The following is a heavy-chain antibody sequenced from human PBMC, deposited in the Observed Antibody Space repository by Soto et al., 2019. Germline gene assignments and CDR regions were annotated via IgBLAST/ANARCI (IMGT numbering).Heavy chain of an antibody. Sequence: QVQLVQSGAEVKKPGASVKVSCKASGYTFTSYYMHWVRLAPGQGLEWMGIINPDGGGTSYAQQFQGRVIMTRDTSTSTVYMEMSSLRSEVTAVYYCAVGGNYLSMDVWGQWTTVTVSS. CDR2: INPDGGGT. CDR3: AVGGNYLSMDV. V-gene: IGHV1-46*01. J-gene: IGHJ6*02. D-gene: IGHD4-4*01. CDR1: GYTFTSYY.